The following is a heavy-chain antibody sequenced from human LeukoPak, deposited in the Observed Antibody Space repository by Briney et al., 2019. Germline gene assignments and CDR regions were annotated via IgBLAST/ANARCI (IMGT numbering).Heavy chain of an antibody. D-gene: IGHD3-16*01. CDR1: GFTFSSYG. V-gene: IGHV3-33*01. Sequence: GRSLRLSCAASGFTFSSYGMHWVRQAPGKGLEWVAVIWFDGSNENYADSVKGRFTISRDNSKNTLYVQTNGLRAEDTAVYYCARGTNWGIDYWGQGTLVTVSS. CDR2: IWFDGSNE. J-gene: IGHJ4*02. CDR3: ARGTNWGIDY.